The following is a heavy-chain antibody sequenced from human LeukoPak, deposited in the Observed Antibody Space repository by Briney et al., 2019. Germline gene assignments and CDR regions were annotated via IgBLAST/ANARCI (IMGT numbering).Heavy chain of an antibody. CDR2: ISSAGNYI. D-gene: IGHD1-26*01. Sequence: GESLRLSCAASGFTLSSYSMNWVRQAPGKGLEWVSSISSAGNYIYYADSVKGRFTISRDNAKNSLYLQVNSLRAEDTAVYHCARWVNSGSYKLYYGVDVWGQGTTVTVSS. J-gene: IGHJ6*02. V-gene: IGHV3-21*01. CDR3: ARWVNSGSYKLYYGVDV. CDR1: GFTLSSYS.